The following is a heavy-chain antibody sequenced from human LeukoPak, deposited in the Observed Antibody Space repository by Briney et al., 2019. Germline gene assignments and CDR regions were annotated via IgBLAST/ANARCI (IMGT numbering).Heavy chain of an antibody. CDR2: IYYSGST. D-gene: IGHD3-3*01. Sequence: SETLSLTCTVSGGSISSSSYYWGWIRQPPGKGLEWIGSIYYSGSTYYNPSLKSRVAISVDTSKNQFSLKLSSVTAADTAVYYCARVSLEWLLSYYYYMDVWGKGTTVTVSS. CDR3: ARVSLEWLLSYYYYMDV. CDR1: GGSISSSSYY. J-gene: IGHJ6*03. V-gene: IGHV4-39*07.